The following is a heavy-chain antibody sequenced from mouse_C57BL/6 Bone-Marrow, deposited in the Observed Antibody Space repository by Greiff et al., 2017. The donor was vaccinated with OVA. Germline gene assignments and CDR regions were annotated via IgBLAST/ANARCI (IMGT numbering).Heavy chain of an antibody. CDR1: GFTFSDYG. V-gene: IGHV5-15*01. Sequence: EVKLMESGGGLVQPGGSLKLSCAASGFTFSDYGMAWVRQAPRKGPEWVAFISNLAYSIYYADTVTGRFTISRENAKNTLYLEMSSLRSEDTAMYYCARRDYDEGWAMDYWGQGTSVTVSS. CDR3: ARRDYDEGWAMDY. CDR2: ISNLAYSI. J-gene: IGHJ4*01. D-gene: IGHD2-4*01.